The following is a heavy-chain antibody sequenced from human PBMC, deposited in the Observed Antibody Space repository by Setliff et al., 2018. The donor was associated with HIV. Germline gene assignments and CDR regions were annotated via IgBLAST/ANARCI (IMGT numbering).Heavy chain of an antibody. CDR1: GFTFSKAW. CDR3: VRDLARVIAH. CDR2: VTPDGGDK. Sequence: PGGSLRLSCAAAGFTFSKAWISWVRQAPGKGLEWVASVTPDGGDKYYANSMRGRFTISRDNGKNAVYLQMNSLTAEDTALYYCVRDLARVIAHWGQGTLVTVSS. D-gene: IGHD2-21*01. J-gene: IGHJ4*02. V-gene: IGHV3-7*01.